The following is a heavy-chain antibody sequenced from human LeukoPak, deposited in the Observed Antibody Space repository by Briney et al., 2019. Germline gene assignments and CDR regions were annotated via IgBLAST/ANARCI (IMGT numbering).Heavy chain of an antibody. Sequence: GGSLRLSCAASGFTFSSYTMNWVRQAPGKGLEWVSSITRSGDHIFYADSVKGRFIISRDNAENSLYLQMNSLRAEDTAVYYCARVSGEYRDYWGQGTLVTVSS. CDR1: GFTFSSYT. J-gene: IGHJ4*02. CDR2: ITRSGDHI. CDR3: ARVSGEYRDY. D-gene: IGHD4-17*01. V-gene: IGHV3-21*01.